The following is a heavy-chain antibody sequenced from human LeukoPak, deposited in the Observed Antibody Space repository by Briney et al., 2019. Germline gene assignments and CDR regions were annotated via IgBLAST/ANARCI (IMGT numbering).Heavy chain of an antibody. D-gene: IGHD6-19*01. V-gene: IGHV1-69*06. CDR2: IIPIFGTA. J-gene: IGHJ4*02. Sequence: SVKVSCKASGGTFSSYAISWVRQAPGQGLEWMGGIIPIFGTANYAQKFQGRVTITADKSTSTAYMELSSLRSEDTAVYCCARVSVISGWAFDYWGQGTLVTVSS. CDR3: ARVSVISGWAFDY. CDR1: GGTFSSYA.